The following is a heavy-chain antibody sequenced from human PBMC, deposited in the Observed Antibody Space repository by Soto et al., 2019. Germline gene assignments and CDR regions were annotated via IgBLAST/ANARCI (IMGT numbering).Heavy chain of an antibody. CDR2: INHSGST. V-gene: IGHV4-34*01. CDR1: GGSFSGYY. J-gene: IGHJ4*02. D-gene: IGHD3-10*01. Sequence: QVQLQQWGAGLLKPSETLSLTCAVYGGSFSGYYWSWIRQPPGKGLEWIGEINHSGSTNYNPSLKSRVTILIDTYKNQFSLKLSSVTAADTAVYSCARGGETAGYYGSGSYYNYWGQGTLVTVSS. CDR3: ARGGETAGYYGSGSYYNY.